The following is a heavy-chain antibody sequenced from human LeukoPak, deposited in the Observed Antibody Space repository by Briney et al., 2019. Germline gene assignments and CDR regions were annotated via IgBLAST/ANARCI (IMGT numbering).Heavy chain of an antibody. CDR2: VSYDGSNK. CDR1: GFSFSSYG. D-gene: IGHD6-13*01. Sequence: PGGSLRLSCAASGFSFSSYGMHWVRQAPGKGLEWVAVVSYDGSNKYYADFVKGRFTISRDNSKNTLYLQMSSLRAEDTAVYYCATLRPRQQLVVDHWGQGTLVTVSS. V-gene: IGHV3-30*03. CDR3: ATLRPRQQLVVDH. J-gene: IGHJ4*02.